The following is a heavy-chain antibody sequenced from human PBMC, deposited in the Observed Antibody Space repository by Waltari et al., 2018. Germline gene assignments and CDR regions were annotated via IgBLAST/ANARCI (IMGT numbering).Heavy chain of an antibody. CDR1: GFTFSSYS. CDR2: ISSSSSYI. CDR3: ARDGYYDFWSGYTYYYYYMDV. D-gene: IGHD3-3*01. V-gene: IGHV3-21*01. Sequence: EVQLVESGGGLVKPGGSLRLSCAASGFTFSSYSMNWVRQAPGKGLEWVSSISSSSSYIYYADSVKGRFTISRDNAKNSLYLQMNSLRAEDTAVYYCARDGYYDFWSGYTYYYYYMDVWGKGTTVTISS. J-gene: IGHJ6*03.